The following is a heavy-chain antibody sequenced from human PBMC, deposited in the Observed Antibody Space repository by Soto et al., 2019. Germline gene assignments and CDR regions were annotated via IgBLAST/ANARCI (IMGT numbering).Heavy chain of an antibody. Sequence: PSETLSLTCTVSGGSISSSSYYWGWIRQPPGKGLEWIGSIYYSGSTYYNPSLKSRVTISVDTSKNQFSLKLSSVTAADTAVYYCARHPGLGGYCSGGSCYRPGAFDIWGQGXMVTV. CDR2: IYYSGST. D-gene: IGHD2-15*01. CDR1: GGSISSSSYY. V-gene: IGHV4-39*01. J-gene: IGHJ3*02. CDR3: ARHPGLGGYCSGGSCYRPGAFDI.